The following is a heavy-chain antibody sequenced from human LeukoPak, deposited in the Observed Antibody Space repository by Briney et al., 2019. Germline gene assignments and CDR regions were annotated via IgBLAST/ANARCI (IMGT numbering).Heavy chain of an antibody. J-gene: IGHJ5*02. CDR1: SGLISSYY. CDR2: IYYSGSP. CDR3: ARYSSANGFDP. D-gene: IGHD6-19*01. V-gene: IGHV4-59*01. Sequence: SETLSLTCTVSSGLISSYYRSWIRQPPGKGLEWIGYIYYSGSPTYNTSLKSRVTISVDTSKNQFSLKLSSVTAADTAVYYCARYSSANGFDPWGQGTLVTVSS.